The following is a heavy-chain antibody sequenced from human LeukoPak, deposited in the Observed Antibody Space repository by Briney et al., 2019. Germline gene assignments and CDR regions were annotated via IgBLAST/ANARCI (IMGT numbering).Heavy chain of an antibody. CDR3: AKDQEVATITVFAFDY. V-gene: IGHV3-23*01. CDR2: ISGSGGST. CDR1: GFTFSSYA. Sequence: PGGSLRLSCAASGFTFSSYAMSWVRQAPGEGLEWVSAISGSGGSTYYADSVKGRFTISRDNSKNTLYLQMNSLRAEDTAVYYCAKDQEVATITVFAFDYWGQGTLVTVSS. D-gene: IGHD5-12*01. J-gene: IGHJ4*02.